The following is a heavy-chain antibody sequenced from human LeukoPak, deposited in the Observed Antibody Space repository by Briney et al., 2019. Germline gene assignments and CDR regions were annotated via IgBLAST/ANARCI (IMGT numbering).Heavy chain of an antibody. V-gene: IGHV4-34*01. Sequence: SETLSLTCAVYGGSFSGYYWSWIRQPPGKGLEWIGEINHSGSTNYNPSLKSRVTISVDTSKNQFSLKLSSVTAADTAVYYCARGRGYSYAYSDYWGQGTLVTVSS. CDR1: GGSFSGYY. CDR3: ARGRGYSYAYSDY. J-gene: IGHJ4*02. D-gene: IGHD5-18*01. CDR2: INHSGST.